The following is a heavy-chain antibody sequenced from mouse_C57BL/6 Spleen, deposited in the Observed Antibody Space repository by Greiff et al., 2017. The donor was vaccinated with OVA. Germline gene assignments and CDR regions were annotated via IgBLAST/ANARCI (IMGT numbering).Heavy chain of an antibody. Sequence: VQLQQSGPELVKPGASVKISCKASGYTFTDYYMDWVKQSHGKSLEWIGDINPNNGGTIYNQKFKGKATLTVDKSSSTAYMELRSLTSEDTAVYYCALTGTGWYFDVWGTGTTVTVSA. D-gene: IGHD4-1*01. CDR2: INPNNGGT. CDR3: ALTGTGWYFDV. CDR1: GYTFTDYY. V-gene: IGHV1-18*01. J-gene: IGHJ1*03.